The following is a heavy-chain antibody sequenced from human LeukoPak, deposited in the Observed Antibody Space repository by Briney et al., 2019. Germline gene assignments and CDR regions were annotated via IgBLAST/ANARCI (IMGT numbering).Heavy chain of an antibody. CDR1: GGSFSGYY. D-gene: IGHD4-11*01. CDR2: INHSGST. V-gene: IGHV4-34*01. CDR3: ARGRRLPFDY. J-gene: IGHJ4*02. Sequence: NPSETLSLTCAVYGGSFSGYYWSWIRQPPGKGLEWIGEINHSGSTNYNPSLKSRVTISVDTSKNQFSLKLSSVTAADTAVYYCARGRRLPFDYWGQGTLVTVSS.